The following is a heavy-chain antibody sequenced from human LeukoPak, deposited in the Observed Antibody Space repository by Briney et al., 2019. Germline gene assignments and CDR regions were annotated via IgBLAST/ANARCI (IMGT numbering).Heavy chain of an antibody. Sequence: NPGGSLRLSCAASGFPFSDYHMSWIRQAPGTGLEWLSYISRDYTTVLCADSVKGRFTISRDNAQNSLYLQMNNLRVEDTAIYYCAGGCSGAGCFSMFDNWGQGTLVTGSS. CDR2: ISRDYTTV. V-gene: IGHV3-11*01. CDR1: GFPFSDYH. CDR3: AGGCSGAGCFSMFDN. J-gene: IGHJ4*02. D-gene: IGHD2-15*01.